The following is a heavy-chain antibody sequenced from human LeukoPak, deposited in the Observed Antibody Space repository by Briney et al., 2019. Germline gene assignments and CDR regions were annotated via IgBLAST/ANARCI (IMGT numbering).Heavy chain of an antibody. D-gene: IGHD5-18*01. Sequence: PSETLSLTCSVSGGSINGGSYYWSWIRQPAGKPLEWIGHIFTTGSTSYNPSLRTRVTISEDTSKNQFSLKLSSVTAADTAVYYCARADTAMVVWFDPWGQGTPVTVSS. V-gene: IGHV4-61*09. J-gene: IGHJ5*02. CDR2: IFTTGST. CDR3: ARADTAMVVWFDP. CDR1: GGSINGGSYY.